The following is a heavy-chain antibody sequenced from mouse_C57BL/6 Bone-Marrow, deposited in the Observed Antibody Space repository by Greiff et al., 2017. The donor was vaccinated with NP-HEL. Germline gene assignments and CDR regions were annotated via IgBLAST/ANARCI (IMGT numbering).Heavy chain of an antibody. V-gene: IGHV1-69*01. Sequence: QVQLQQPGAELVMPGASVKLSCKASGYTFTSYWMHWVKQRPGQGLEWIGEIDPSDSYTNYNQKFKGKSTLTVDKSSSTAYMQLSSLTSEDSAVYYCATWYYYGSSYYYYAMDYWGQGTSVTVSS. CDR3: ATWYYYGSSYYYYAMDY. CDR1: GYTFTSYW. D-gene: IGHD1-1*01. J-gene: IGHJ4*01. CDR2: IDPSDSYT.